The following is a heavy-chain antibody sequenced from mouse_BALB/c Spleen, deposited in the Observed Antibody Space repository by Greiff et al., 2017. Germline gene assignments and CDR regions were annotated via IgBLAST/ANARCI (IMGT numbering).Heavy chain of an antibody. J-gene: IGHJ4*01. Sequence: EVQLQQSGPELVKPGASVKISCKASGYTFTDYNMHWVMQSHGKSLEWIGRINPYNGDTFYNQKFKGKATLTVDKSSSTAHMELRSLASEDSAVYYCAAYYGSRYAMDYWGQGTSVTVSS. D-gene: IGHD2-10*01. CDR3: AAYYGSRYAMDY. CDR1: GYTFTDYN. CDR2: INPYNGDT. V-gene: IGHV1-20*02.